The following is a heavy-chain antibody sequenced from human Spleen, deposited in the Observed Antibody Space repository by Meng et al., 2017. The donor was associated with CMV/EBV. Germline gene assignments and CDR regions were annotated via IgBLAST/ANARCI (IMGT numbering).Heavy chain of an antibody. V-gene: IGHV3-66*02. CDR3: AIEVELVESRDY. J-gene: IGHJ4*02. CDR1: GFIANRCH. CDR2: TYTGGTT. D-gene: IGHD6-6*01. Sequence: SCVVSGFIANRCHMTWVRQAPGRGLGWVSVTYTGGTTCCAGSVQGRFTISRDSSKNILFLQMNSLRTEDTAVYYCAIEVELVESRDYWGQGTLVTVSS.